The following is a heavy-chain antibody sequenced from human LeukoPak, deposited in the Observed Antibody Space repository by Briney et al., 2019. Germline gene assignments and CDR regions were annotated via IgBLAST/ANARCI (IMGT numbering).Heavy chain of an antibody. Sequence: GGSLRLSCAASGFTFSTFAMTWVRQAPGKGLEWVSSISDGSTYYADSVKGRFTISRDNSKNTLYLQMNSLRAEDTAVYYCAKDQVTMIVVVTFDYWGQGTLVTVSS. CDR1: GFTFSTFA. CDR2: ISDGST. V-gene: IGHV3-23*01. J-gene: IGHJ4*02. CDR3: AKDQVTMIVVVTFDY. D-gene: IGHD3-22*01.